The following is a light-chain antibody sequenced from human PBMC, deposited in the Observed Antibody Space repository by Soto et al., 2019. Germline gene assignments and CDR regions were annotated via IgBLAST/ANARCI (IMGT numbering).Light chain of an antibody. CDR3: QVWDISSGHVV. V-gene: IGLV3-21*01. CDR1: NVGGKS. Sequence: SYELTQPPSVALAPGKTASDACGASNVGGKSVHWYQKKSGQAPVLVMYYDSDRPSVIPERFSGSNSGNTGTLTISRVEAWDEAYYYCQVWDISSGHVVFGGGTKLTVL. J-gene: IGLJ3*02. CDR2: YDS.